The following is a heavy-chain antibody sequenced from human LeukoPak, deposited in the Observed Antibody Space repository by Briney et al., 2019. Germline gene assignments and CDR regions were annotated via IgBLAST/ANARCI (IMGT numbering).Heavy chain of an antibody. CDR1: GFTFSSYA. Sequence: GGSLRLSCAASGFTFSSYAMHWVRQAPGKGLEWVAVISYDGSNKYYADSVKGRFTISRDNSKNTLYLQMNSLRAEDTAVYYCARAYSYGDYVVAAFDIWGQGTMVTVSS. V-gene: IGHV3-30-3*01. CDR2: ISYDGSNK. CDR3: ARAYSYGDYVVAAFDI. D-gene: IGHD4-17*01. J-gene: IGHJ3*02.